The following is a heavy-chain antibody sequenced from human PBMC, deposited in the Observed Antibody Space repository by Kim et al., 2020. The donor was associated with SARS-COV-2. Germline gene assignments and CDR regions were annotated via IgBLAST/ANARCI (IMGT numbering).Heavy chain of an antibody. CDR2: ISGSGGST. V-gene: IGHV3-23*01. CDR1: GFTFSSYA. CDR3: AKDIYGSGSNRFDY. J-gene: IGHJ4*02. D-gene: IGHD3-10*01. Sequence: GGSLRLSCAASGFTFSSYAMSWVRQAPGKGLEWVSAISGSGGSTYYTDSVKGRFTISRDNSKNTLYLQMNSLRAEDTAVYYCAKDIYGSGSNRFDYWGQGTLVTFSS.